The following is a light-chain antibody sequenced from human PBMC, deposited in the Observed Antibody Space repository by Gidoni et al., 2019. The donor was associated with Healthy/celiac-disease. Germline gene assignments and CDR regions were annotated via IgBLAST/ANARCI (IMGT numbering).Light chain of an antibody. J-gene: IGKJ4*01. V-gene: IGKV4-1*01. Sequence: DILITQSPDSLAVSLGERATINCKSSQSVLYSSNNKIYLAWYQQKPGQPPKLLIYWESTRESGVPDRVSGSGSGTDFTLTISSLQAEDVAVYYCQQYYSTPQTFGGGTKVEIK. CDR1: QSVLYSSNNKIY. CDR3: QQYYSTPQT. CDR2: WES.